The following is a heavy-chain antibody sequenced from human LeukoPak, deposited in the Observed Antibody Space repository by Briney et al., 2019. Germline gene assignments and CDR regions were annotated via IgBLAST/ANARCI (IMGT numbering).Heavy chain of an antibody. Sequence: GSLRLSCAGSEFTFRSYSMHWVRQAPGEGLEWVSSISGSSSDIYYADSVKGRFTISRDNSKNSLYLQMKSLRAEDTALYYCARRGYHDYSGFDYWGQGTLVTVSS. V-gene: IGHV3-21*01. CDR1: EFTFRSYS. J-gene: IGHJ4*02. CDR2: ISGSSSDI. D-gene: IGHD1-26*01. CDR3: ARRGYHDYSGFDY.